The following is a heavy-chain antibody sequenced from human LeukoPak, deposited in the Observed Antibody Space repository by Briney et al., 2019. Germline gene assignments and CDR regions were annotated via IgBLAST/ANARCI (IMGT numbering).Heavy chain of an antibody. J-gene: IGHJ4*02. D-gene: IGHD1-1*01. Sequence: PGGSLRLSCAASGFTFSSYYMNWVRQAPGKGLEWVSSISVSGTYMYYAESLKGRFTISRDNAKNSLYLQMTSPKAEDTAVYYCARGTEGDYWGQGTLVTVSS. V-gene: IGHV3-21*01. CDR3: ARGTEGDY. CDR2: ISVSGTYM. CDR1: GFTFSSYY.